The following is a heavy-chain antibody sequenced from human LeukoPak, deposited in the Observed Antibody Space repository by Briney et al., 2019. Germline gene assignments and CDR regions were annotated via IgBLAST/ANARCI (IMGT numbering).Heavy chain of an antibody. D-gene: IGHD3-10*02. V-gene: IGHV3-48*03. CDR1: GFDFKTYE. J-gene: IGHJ4*02. CDR2: ISSSGSSM. CDR3: ARDHNYTHSNRIFGDH. Sequence: PGGSLRLSCVASGFDFKTYEMKWVRQAPGKGLEWVSHISSSGSSMGYADSVKGRFTISRDNAKNSLYLQLRSLRVEDTAVYYCARDHNYTHSNRIFGDHWGQGTLVTVSS.